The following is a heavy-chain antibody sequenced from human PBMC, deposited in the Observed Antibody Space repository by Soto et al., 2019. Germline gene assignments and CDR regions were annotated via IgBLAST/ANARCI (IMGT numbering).Heavy chain of an antibody. CDR2: VYPGDSET. CDR3: ARGGRTTGNSFDV. J-gene: IGHJ3*01. CDR1: GYTFINHW. D-gene: IGHD2-15*01. V-gene: IGHV5-51*01. Sequence: PGESLKISCKASGYTFINHWIGWVRQKPGQGLEWMAIVYPGDSETRYSPSLQGQVTVSADKSSTTAYLQWNSLQASDTAMYYCARGGRTTGNSFDVWGQGTMVTVSS.